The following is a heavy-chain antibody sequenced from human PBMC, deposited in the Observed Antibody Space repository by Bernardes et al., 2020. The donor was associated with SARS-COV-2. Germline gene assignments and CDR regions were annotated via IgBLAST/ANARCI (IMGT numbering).Heavy chain of an antibody. CDR3: TRDPSGTSPA. D-gene: IGHD1-1*01. J-gene: IGHJ5*02. CDR2: INSDGSRT. CDR1: GFIFNTYW. Sequence: GRSLRLSCAASGFIFNTYWMHWVRKVPGKGLVWVSHINSDGSRTNYADSVKGRFTIFRDNAKNTLYLQMNSLRAEDTAVYYCTRDPSGTSPAWGQGTLVTVSS. V-gene: IGHV3-74*01.